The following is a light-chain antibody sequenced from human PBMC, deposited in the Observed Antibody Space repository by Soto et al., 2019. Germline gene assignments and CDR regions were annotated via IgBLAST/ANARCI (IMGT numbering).Light chain of an antibody. CDR3: QQYTGPPTT. V-gene: IGKV3D-15*01. J-gene: IGKJ5*01. CDR1: QSVSSN. CDR2: GAS. Sequence: EIVMTQSPATLSVSPGERATLSCRASQSVSSNLAWYQQKPGQAPRLLFYGASIRATGIPDRFSGSGSGTDFTLTITRLEPEDSAVYFCQQYTGPPTTFGQGTRLEIK.